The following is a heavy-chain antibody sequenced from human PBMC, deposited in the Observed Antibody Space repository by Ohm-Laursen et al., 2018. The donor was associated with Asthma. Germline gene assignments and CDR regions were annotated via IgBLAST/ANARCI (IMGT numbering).Heavy chain of an antibody. CDR3: ASYPNGDYEENFDY. Sequence: SLRLSCAATGFTFSSYGVHWVRQAPGKGLEWVAVISYDGSNKYYADSVKGRFTISRDNSKNTLYLQMNSLRAEDTAVYYCASYPNGDYEENFDYWGQGTLVTVSS. D-gene: IGHD4-17*01. J-gene: IGHJ4*02. CDR1: GFTFSSYG. V-gene: IGHV3-30*03. CDR2: ISYDGSNK.